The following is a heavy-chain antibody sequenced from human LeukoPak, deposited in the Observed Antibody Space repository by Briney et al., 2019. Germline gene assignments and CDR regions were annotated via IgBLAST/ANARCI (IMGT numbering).Heavy chain of an antibody. D-gene: IGHD3-22*01. V-gene: IGHV1-2*02. CDR3: ARTRDSSFGAWYYFDY. CDR2: INPNSGGT. Sequence: ASVKVSCKASGYTFTGYYMHWVRQAPGQGLEWMGWINPNSGGTNYAQKFQGRVTMTRETSISTAYMELSRLRSDDTAVYYCARTRDSSFGAWYYFDYWGQGTLVTVSS. J-gene: IGHJ4*02. CDR1: GYTFTGYY.